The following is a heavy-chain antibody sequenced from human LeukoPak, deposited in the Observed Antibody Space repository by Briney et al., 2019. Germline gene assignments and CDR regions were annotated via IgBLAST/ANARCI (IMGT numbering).Heavy chain of an antibody. CDR1: GGSISSGGYY. CDR3: AREAAGVAAAGIDY. D-gene: IGHD6-13*01. Sequence: SETRSLTCTVSGGSISSGGYYWSWIRQHPGKGLEWIGYIYYSGSTYYNPSLKSRVTISVDTSKNQFSLKLSSVTAADTAVYYCAREAAGVAAAGIDYWGQGTLVTVSS. J-gene: IGHJ4*02. V-gene: IGHV4-31*03. CDR2: IYYSGST.